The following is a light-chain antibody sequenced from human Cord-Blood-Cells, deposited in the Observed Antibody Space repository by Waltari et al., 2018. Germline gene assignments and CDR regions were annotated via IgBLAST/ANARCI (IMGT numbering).Light chain of an antibody. CDR3: CSYAGSSTLV. V-gene: IGLV2-23*01. J-gene: IGLJ2*01. Sequence: QSALTQPASVSGSPGQSITISCTGTSSDVGSYNLVSCYLQHPGKAPKLMIYEGSKRPSGVSNRFAGSKSGNTASLTISGLHAEDEADYYCCSYAGSSTLVFGGGTKLTVL. CDR2: EGS. CDR1: SSDVGSYNL.